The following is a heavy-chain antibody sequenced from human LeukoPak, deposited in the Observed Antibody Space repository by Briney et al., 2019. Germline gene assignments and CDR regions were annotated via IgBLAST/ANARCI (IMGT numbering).Heavy chain of an antibody. Sequence: ASVKVSCKASGYTFTSYYMHWVRQAPGQGLEWMGIINPSGGSTSYAQKLQGRVTMTRDTSTSTVYMELSSLRSEDTAVYYCARFEQQLDIFDYWGQGTLVTVSS. V-gene: IGHV1-46*04. CDR1: GYTFTSYY. D-gene: IGHD6-13*01. CDR2: INPSGGST. CDR3: ARFEQQLDIFDY. J-gene: IGHJ4*02.